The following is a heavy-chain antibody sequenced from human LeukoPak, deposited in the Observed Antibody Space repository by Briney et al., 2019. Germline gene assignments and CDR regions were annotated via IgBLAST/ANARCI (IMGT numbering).Heavy chain of an antibody. CDR1: GDSVISDY. J-gene: IGHJ5*02. CDR2: MYYSGDT. CDR3: ARQGLGCWFDP. D-gene: IGHD3-16*01. Sequence: SETLSLTCTVSGDSVISDYWSWIRQPPGKGLEWIGYMYYSGDTNYNPSLKSRVTISVDTSKNQFSLKLSSVTAADTAFYYCARQGLGCWFDPWGQGTLVTVSS. V-gene: IGHV4-59*02.